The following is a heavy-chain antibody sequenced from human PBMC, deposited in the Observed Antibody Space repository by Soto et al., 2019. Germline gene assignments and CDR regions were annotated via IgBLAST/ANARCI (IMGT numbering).Heavy chain of an antibody. V-gene: IGHV4-4*07. J-gene: IGHJ4*02. D-gene: IGHD6-19*01. CDR2: IYTNWST. CDR1: GGSISSCY. CDR3: ARERVIAVADSYYFDY. Sequence: QVQLQESGPGLVKPSETLSLTCTVSGGSISSCYWSWIRQPAGKGLEWIGRIYTNWSTNDNPSLKSRDTMTVDMSKNLYSLKLGAVAAADPAVYCCARERVIAVADSYYFDYWGQGTLVTVSS.